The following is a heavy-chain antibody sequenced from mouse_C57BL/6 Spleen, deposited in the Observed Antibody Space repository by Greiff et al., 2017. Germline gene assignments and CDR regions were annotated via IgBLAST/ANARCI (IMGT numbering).Heavy chain of an antibody. V-gene: IGHV1-81*01. CDR2: IYPRSGNT. CDR1: GYTFTSYG. Sequence: QVQLKQSGAELARPGASVKLSCKASGYTFTSYGISWVKQRTGQGLEWIGEIYPRSGNTYYNEKFKGKATLTADKSSSTAYMELRSLTSEDSAVYFCARRCITTVVATGYCDYWGQGTTLTVSS. J-gene: IGHJ2*01. CDR3: ARRCITTVVATGYCDY. D-gene: IGHD1-1*01.